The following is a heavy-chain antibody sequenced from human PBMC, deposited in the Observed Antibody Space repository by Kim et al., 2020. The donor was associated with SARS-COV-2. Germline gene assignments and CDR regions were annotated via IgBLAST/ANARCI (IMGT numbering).Heavy chain of an antibody. D-gene: IGHD5-12*01. CDR2: TRNKANSYTT. Sequence: GGSLRLSCAASGFTFSDHYMDWVRQAPGKGLEWVGRTRNKANSYTTEYAASVKGRFTISRDDSKNSLYLQMNSLKTEDTAVYYCARAGKWRGYYYYGMDDWGQGTTVTVSS. V-gene: IGHV3-72*01. CDR1: GFTFSDHY. CDR3: ARAGKWRGYYYYGMDD. J-gene: IGHJ6*02.